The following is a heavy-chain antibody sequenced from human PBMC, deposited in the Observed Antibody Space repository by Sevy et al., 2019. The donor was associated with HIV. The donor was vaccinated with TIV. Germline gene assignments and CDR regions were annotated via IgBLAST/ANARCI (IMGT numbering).Heavy chain of an antibody. J-gene: IGHJ6*02. Sequence: GGSLRLSCRASGFNVGDYVMNWFRQAPGKGLDWVGFIRSKAYGETREYAASVKGRVTISREDSKGIAYLQMHRLKTEDTGRHYCTRAMYYHDSGSYYGMDVWGQGTTVTVSS. CDR1: GFNVGDYV. CDR2: IRSKAYGETR. V-gene: IGHV3-49*03. D-gene: IGHD3-10*01. CDR3: TRAMYYHDSGSYYGMDV.